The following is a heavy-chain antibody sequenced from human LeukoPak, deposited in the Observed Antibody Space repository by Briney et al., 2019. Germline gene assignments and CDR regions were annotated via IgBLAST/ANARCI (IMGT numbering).Heavy chain of an antibody. V-gene: IGHV3-74*01. J-gene: IGHJ4*02. Sequence: PGGSLRLSCAASGFTFSSYWMHWVRQAPGKGLVWVSRINSDGSSTSYADSVKGRFTISRDNAKNTLYLQMNSLRAEDTAAYYCARGPYDILTGYYGYYFDYWGQGTLVTVSP. CDR1: GFTFSSYW. CDR2: INSDGSST. D-gene: IGHD3-9*01. CDR3: ARGPYDILTGYYGYYFDY.